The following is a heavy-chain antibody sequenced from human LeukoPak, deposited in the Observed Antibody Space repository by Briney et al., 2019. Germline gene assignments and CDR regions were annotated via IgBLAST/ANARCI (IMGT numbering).Heavy chain of an antibody. J-gene: IGHJ4*02. V-gene: IGHV3-9*01. Sequence: GGSLRLSCAASGFTFDDYAMHWVRQAPGKGLEWVSGISWNSGSIGYADSVKGRFTISRDNAKNSLYLQMNSLRAEDTALYYCAKSSLIAAGSYCFDYWGQGTLVTVSS. CDR2: ISWNSGSI. D-gene: IGHD6-13*01. CDR3: AKSSLIAAGSYCFDY. CDR1: GFTFDDYA.